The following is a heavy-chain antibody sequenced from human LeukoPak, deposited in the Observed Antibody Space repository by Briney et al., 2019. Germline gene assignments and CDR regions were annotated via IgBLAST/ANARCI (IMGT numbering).Heavy chain of an antibody. V-gene: IGHV4-34*01. CDR3: ARADSGYGSDWFDP. CDR2: INHSGST. D-gene: IGHD5-12*01. CDR1: GGSFSGYY. Sequence: SETLSLTCAVYGGSFSGYYWSWIRQPPGKGLEWIGEINHSGSTNYNPSLKSRVTISINTSKNQFSLKLSSVTAADTAVYYCARADSGYGSDWFDPWGQGTLVTVSS. J-gene: IGHJ5*02.